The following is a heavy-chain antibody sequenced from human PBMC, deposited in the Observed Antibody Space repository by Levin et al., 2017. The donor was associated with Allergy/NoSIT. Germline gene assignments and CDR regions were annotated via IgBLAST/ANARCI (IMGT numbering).Heavy chain of an antibody. Sequence: GSLRLSCTVSGGSISSYYWSWIRQPPGKGLEWIGNVFSSGRTNYNLSLKSRVTISVDTSKKQFSLHLSSVTAADTAVYYCARQGGTVAGTTWFDPWGQGTLVTVSS. V-gene: IGHV4-59*08. D-gene: IGHD6-19*01. CDR1: GGSISSYY. CDR2: VFSSGRT. J-gene: IGHJ5*02. CDR3: ARQGGTVAGTTWFDP.